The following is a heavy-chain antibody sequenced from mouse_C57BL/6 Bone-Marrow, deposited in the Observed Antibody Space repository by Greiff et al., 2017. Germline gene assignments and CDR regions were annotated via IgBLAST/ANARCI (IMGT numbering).Heavy chain of an antibody. CDR1: GYTFTSYW. D-gene: IGHD1-1*01. CDR2: FNPSNGGT. CDR3: ARDYYGSSHCYCDV. V-gene: IGHV1-53*01. Sequence: QVQLQQPGTELVKPGASVKLSCKASGYTFTSYWMHWVKQRPGQGLEWIGNFNPSNGGTNYNEKFKSKATLTVEKSSSTAYMPLSRLPSEDSAVYYCARDYYGSSHCYCDVGGTGTTVTVSS. J-gene: IGHJ1*03.